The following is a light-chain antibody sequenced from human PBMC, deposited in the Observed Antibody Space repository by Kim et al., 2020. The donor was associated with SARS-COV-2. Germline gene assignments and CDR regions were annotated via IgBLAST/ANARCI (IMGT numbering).Light chain of an antibody. V-gene: IGLV3-1*01. CDR2: QDS. CDR3: QAWDSSSVV. CDR1: KLGDKY. Sequence: SYELTQPPSVSVSPGQTASITCSGDKLGDKYACWYQQKPGQSPVLVIYQDSKRPSGIPERFSGSNSGNTATLTISGTQAMDEADYYCQAWDSSSVVFGGGTQVIVL. J-gene: IGLJ2*01.